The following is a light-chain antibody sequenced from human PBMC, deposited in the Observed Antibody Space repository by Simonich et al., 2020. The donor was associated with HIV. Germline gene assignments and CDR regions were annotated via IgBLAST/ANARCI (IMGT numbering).Light chain of an antibody. CDR2: TSS. Sequence: EIVLTQSPGTLSLSPGERATLSCRASQSVSSNFLAWYQQKPGQAPRLLIYTSSYRTTGLPDRFSGSGSGTDFTLTISRLEPEDFAVYYCQQYGSSPLTFGGGTKVEIK. CDR3: QQYGSSPLT. V-gene: IGKV3-20*01. J-gene: IGKJ4*01. CDR1: QSVSSNF.